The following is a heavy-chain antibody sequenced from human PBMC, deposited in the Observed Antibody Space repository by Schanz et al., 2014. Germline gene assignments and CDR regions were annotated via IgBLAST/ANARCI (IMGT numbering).Heavy chain of an antibody. Sequence: EVHLVESGGGLVQPGGSLRLSCAASGITFSSHSFNWVRQAPGKGLEWISYITYNGGTIYYADSVKGRFTISRDNSKNTLYVEMNSLRVEDTAVYYCAKTLFPGGTQTFGNWGRGTLVTVSS. D-gene: IGHD2-8*02. J-gene: IGHJ4*02. CDR2: ITYNGGTI. CDR3: AKTLFPGGTQTFGN. CDR1: GITFSSHS. V-gene: IGHV3-48*01.